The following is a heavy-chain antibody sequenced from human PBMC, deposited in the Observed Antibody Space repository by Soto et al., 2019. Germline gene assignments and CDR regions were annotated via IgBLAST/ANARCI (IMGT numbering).Heavy chain of an antibody. CDR2: IYYSGST. CDR3: ARGRHAASYYDFWSGPRYYYYGMDV. Sequence: KASETLSLTCTVSGGSISSGGYYWSWIRQHPGKGLEWIGYIYYSGSTYYNPSLKGRVTISVDTSKNQFSLKLSSVTAADTAVYYCARGRHAASYYDFWSGPRYYYYGMDVWGQGTTVTVSS. J-gene: IGHJ6*02. D-gene: IGHD3-3*01. V-gene: IGHV4-31*03. CDR1: GGSISSGGYY.